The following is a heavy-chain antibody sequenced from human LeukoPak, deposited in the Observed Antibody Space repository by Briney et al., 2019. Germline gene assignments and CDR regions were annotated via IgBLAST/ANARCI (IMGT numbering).Heavy chain of an antibody. D-gene: IGHD3-22*01. CDR1: GYIFTNYG. J-gene: IGHJ4*02. CDR2: ISTYNGYT. V-gene: IGHV1-18*01. Sequence: ASVKVSCKASGYIFTNYGITWVRQAPGQGLEWMGWISTYNGYTNYAQNLQGRVTMSTDTSTSTAYMELRSLRSGDTAVYYCARVQPHRIHYDNSDYPTHNDYWGQGTLVIVSS. CDR3: ARVQPHRIHYDNSDYPTHNDY.